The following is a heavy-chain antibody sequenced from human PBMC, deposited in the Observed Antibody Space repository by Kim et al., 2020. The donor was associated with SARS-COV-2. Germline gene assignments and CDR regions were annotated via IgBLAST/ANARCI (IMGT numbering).Heavy chain of an antibody. J-gene: IGHJ2*01. CDR3: ARETGGLYDYVWGSYSDWYFDL. CDR1: GFTFSSYA. D-gene: IGHD3-16*01. CDR2: ISYDGSNK. V-gene: IGHV3-30*04. Sequence: GGSLRLSCAASGFTFSSYAMHWVRQAPGKGLEWVAVISYDGSNKYYADSVKGRFTISRDNSKNTLYLQMNSLRAEDTAVYYCARETGGLYDYVWGSYSDWYFDLWGRGTLVTVSS.